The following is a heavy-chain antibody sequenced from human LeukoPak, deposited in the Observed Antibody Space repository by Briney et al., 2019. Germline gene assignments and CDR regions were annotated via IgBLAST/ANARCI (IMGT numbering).Heavy chain of an antibody. CDR2: INHSGST. CDR3: ASGYSYGPFDY. CDR1: GGSFSGCY. D-gene: IGHD5-18*01. J-gene: IGHJ4*02. V-gene: IGHV4-34*01. Sequence: SETLSLTCAVYGGSFSGCYWSWIRQPPGKGLEWIGEINHSGSTNYNPSLKSRVTISVDTSKNQFSLKLSSVTAADTAVYYCASGYSYGPFDYWGQGTLVTVSS.